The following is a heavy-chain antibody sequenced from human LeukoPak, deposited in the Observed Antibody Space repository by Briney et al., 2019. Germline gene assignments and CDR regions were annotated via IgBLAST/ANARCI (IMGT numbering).Heavy chain of an antibody. D-gene: IGHD3-22*01. V-gene: IGHV3-15*01. CDR1: GFAFSGSA. J-gene: IGHJ4*02. CDR2: FKSKTDGGTT. CDR3: TTGGFYYDK. Sequence: PGGSLKLSCAASGFAFSGSAMHWVRQAPGKGLECVCRFKSKTDGGTTDYAAPVKGRFTISRDDSSNTLYLQMNSLKTEDTAMYYCTTGGFYYDKWGPGTLVTVSS.